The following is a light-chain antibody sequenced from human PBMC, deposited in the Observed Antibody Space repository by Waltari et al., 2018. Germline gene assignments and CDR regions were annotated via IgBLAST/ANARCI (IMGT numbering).Light chain of an antibody. Sequence: DIVLTQSPGTLSLSPGDRATLSCRASQSVGRTLAWYQQRPGQAPRLLIYDASSRATGSPDRFSGRGSGTDFSLTISRLEPEDFAVYYCQKYGTRPATFGQGTKVEVK. V-gene: IGKV3-20*01. CDR2: DAS. J-gene: IGKJ1*01. CDR3: QKYGTRPAT. CDR1: QSVGRT.